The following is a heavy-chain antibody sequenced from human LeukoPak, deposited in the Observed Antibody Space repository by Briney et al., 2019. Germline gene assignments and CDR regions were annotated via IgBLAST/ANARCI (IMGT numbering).Heavy chain of an antibody. J-gene: IGHJ4*02. V-gene: IGHV3-74*01. Sequence: GGSLRLSCAASGFTFSSYWMHWIRHAPGEGLVWIRRINGNGRTTIYADSGEGGLTISRDNDKSSLYPQNTSLRPEDTAVYYCARDFPGIAAQELDYWGRGTLVTVSS. CDR3: ARDFPGIAAQELDY. CDR2: INGNGRTT. D-gene: IGHD6-13*01. CDR1: GFTFSSYW.